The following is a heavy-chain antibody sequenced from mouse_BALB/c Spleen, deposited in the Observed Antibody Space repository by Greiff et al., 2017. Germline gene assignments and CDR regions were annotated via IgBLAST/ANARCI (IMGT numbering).Heavy chain of an antibody. D-gene: IGHD2-2*01. CDR1: GFTFNTNA. CDR2: IRSKSNNYAT. J-gene: IGHJ1*01. V-gene: IGHV10S3*01. CDR3: VRDGYDGDWYFDV. Sequence: EVQLVETGGGLVQPKGSLKLSCAASGFTFNTNAMNWVRQAPGKGLEWVARIRSKSNNYATYYADSVKDRFTISRDDSQSMLYLQMNNLKTEDTAMYYCVRDGYDGDWYFDVWGAGTTVTVSS.